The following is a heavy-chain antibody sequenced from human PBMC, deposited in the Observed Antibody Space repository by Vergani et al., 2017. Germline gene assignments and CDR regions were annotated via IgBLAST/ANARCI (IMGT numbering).Heavy chain of an antibody. Sequence: EVQLVESGGGLVQPGGSLRLSCAASGFTFSSYEMNWVRQAPGKGREGVGYISSSGSTIYYADSVKGRFTISRDNAKNSLYLQMNSLRAEDTAVYYCARDQMATIRGDAFDIWGQGTMVTVSS. CDR3: ARDQMATIRGDAFDI. J-gene: IGHJ3*02. V-gene: IGHV3-48*03. CDR2: ISSSGSTI. CDR1: GFTFSSYE. D-gene: IGHD5-24*01.